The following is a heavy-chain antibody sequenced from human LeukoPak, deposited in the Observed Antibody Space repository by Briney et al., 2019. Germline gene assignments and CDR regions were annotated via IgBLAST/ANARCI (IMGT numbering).Heavy chain of an antibody. Sequence: PGGSLRLSCAASGFTFSDYYMSWIRQAPGKGLEWVSCISSSGRTTYYADSVKGRFTISRDNAKNSLYLQMNSLRAEDTAVYYCARQREMTTIFTALGYWGQGTLVTVSS. D-gene: IGHD5-24*01. CDR3: ARQREMTTIFTALGY. J-gene: IGHJ4*02. CDR2: ISSSGRTT. CDR1: GFTFSDYY. V-gene: IGHV3-11*01.